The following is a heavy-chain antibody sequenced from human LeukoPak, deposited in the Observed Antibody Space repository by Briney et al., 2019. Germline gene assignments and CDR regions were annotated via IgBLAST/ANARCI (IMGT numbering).Heavy chain of an antibody. Sequence: PGGSLRLSCATSGFTFSSYWMSWVRRAPGKGLEWVSNIKQDGSQIFYVDSVKGRFTISRDTAKNSLSLQMNSLRAEDTAVYYCAREYCSGMSCYGYFDDWGKGTLVTVSS. D-gene: IGHD2-2*01. J-gene: IGHJ4*02. CDR2: IKQDGSQI. CDR1: GFTFSSYW. CDR3: AREYCSGMSCYGYFDD. V-gene: IGHV3-7*01.